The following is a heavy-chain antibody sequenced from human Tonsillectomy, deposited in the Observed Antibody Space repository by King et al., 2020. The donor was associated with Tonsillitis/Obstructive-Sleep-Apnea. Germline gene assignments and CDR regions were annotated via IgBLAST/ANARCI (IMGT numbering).Heavy chain of an antibody. CDR2: ISYDGSNK. Sequence: HVQLVESGGGVVQPGRSLRLSCAASGFTFSSYAMHWVRQAPGKGLEWVAVISYDGSNKYYADSVKGRFTIFRDNSKNTLYLQMNSLRAEDTAVYYCARDLGSLVGYSYGYIDYWGQGTLVTVSS. J-gene: IGHJ4*02. V-gene: IGHV3-30*04. CDR3: ARDLGSLVGYSYGYIDY. CDR1: GFTFSSYA. D-gene: IGHD5-18*01.